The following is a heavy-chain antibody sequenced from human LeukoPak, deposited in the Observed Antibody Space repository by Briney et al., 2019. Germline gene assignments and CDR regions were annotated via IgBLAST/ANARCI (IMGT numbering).Heavy chain of an antibody. D-gene: IGHD3-16*02. V-gene: IGHV1-24*01. Sequence: GASVKVSCKVSGYSLTELSMHWVRQAPGKGLEWVGGFSPGDGETIYAQRSQGRVTMTEATSTDTAYMELRSLTYEDTAVYYCATRLGEFSSRDAFNIWGQGTMVTVSS. CDR2: FSPGDGET. J-gene: IGHJ3*02. CDR3: ATRLGEFSSRDAFNI. CDR1: GYSLTELS.